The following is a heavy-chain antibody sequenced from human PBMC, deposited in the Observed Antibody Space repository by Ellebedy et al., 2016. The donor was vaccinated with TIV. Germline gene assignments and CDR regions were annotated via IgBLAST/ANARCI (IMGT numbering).Heavy chain of an antibody. CDR1: GGTFSSYA. V-gene: IGHV1-69*13. D-gene: IGHD2-15*01. Sequence: AASVKVSCKASGGTFSSYAISWVRQAPGQGLEWMGGIIPIFGTANYAQKFQGRVTITADESTSTAYMELRSLRSDDTAVYYCARQYCSGGSCYLWWFDPWGQGTLVTVSS. CDR3: ARQYCSGGSCYLWWFDP. J-gene: IGHJ5*02. CDR2: IIPIFGTA.